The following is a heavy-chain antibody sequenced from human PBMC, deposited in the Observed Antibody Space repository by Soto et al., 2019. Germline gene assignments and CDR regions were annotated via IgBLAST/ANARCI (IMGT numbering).Heavy chain of an antibody. CDR1: GGSFSGYY. D-gene: IGHD3-10*01. Sequence: PXETLSLTCSVYGGSFSGYYWSWIRQPPGKGLDWIGEINHSGSTNYNPSLKSRVTISVDTSKNQFSLKLSSVTAADTAVYYCARGHRITMVRGVPLGHWGQGTLVTVSS. CDR2: INHSGST. J-gene: IGHJ4*02. V-gene: IGHV4-34*01. CDR3: ARGHRITMVRGVPLGH.